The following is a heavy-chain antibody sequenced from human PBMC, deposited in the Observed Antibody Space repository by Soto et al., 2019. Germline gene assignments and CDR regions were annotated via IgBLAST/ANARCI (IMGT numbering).Heavy chain of an antibody. CDR2: IFSSGTT. J-gene: IGHJ5*02. CDR3: AREGHNPGWFDP. V-gene: IGHV4-4*07. Sequence: QVQLQESGPGLVKPSETLSLTCTVSGDSINSYYWSWIRQPAGKGLEWIGRIFSSGTTNYNPSLKSRLTISVDASKNQISLKLRSVTAADTAVYYCAREGHNPGWFDPWGQGTLVTVSS. CDR1: GDSINSYY.